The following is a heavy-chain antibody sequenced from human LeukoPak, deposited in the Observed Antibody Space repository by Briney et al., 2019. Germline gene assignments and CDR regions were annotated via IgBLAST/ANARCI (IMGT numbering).Heavy chain of an antibody. CDR2: ISGSGGST. CDR1: GLTFSTYG. D-gene: IGHD6-25*01. V-gene: IGHV3-23*01. J-gene: IGHJ3*02. CDR3: AKDRGTSLCDAFDT. Sequence: GGSLRLSCAASGLTFSTYGMSWVRQAPGKGLEWVSVISGSGGSTYYADSVKGRFTISRDNSKNTLYLQMNSLRAEDTAIYYCAKDRGTSLCDAFDTWGQGTMVTVSS.